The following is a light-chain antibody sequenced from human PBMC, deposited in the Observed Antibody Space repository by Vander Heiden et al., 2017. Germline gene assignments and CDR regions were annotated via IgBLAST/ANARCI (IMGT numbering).Light chain of an antibody. Sequence: PVTPGSPASIACRSSQSLLHSSGNNSWDWQLQEPGHSPQILIYLSSTRASGVPDRFSGSGSGTAFTLKISRVEAEAVGVYYCMQALQPPRAFGQGTKVEIK. CDR3: MQALQPPRA. V-gene: IGKV2-28*01. J-gene: IGKJ1*01. CDR1: QSLLHSSGNNS. CDR2: LSS.